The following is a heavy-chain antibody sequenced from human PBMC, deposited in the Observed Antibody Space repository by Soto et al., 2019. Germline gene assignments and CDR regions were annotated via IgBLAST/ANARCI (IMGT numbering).Heavy chain of an antibody. CDR2: IKPDGSAT. V-gene: IGHV3-7*01. D-gene: IGHD2-21*02. CDR3: ARAGYCGPGCYYYFDY. CDR1: GFTFGSYW. J-gene: IGHJ4*02. Sequence: GGSLRLSCAVSGFTFGSYWMNWVRLIPGKGLEWVAYIKPDGSATYYVDSVKGRFTISRDNAKNLLYLQMNSPRVEDTSVYYCARAGYCGPGCYYYFDYWGQGTLVTVSS.